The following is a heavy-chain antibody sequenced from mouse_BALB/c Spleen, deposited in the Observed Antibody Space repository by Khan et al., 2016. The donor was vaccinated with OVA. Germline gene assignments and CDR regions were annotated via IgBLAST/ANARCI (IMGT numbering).Heavy chain of an antibody. D-gene: IGHD2-3*01. CDR3: ARDGYPPWFAY. Sequence: EVQLQESGAELVRPGALVKLSCKASGFNIKDYYMHWIKQRPEQGLVWIGRIDPENGNTIYDPKFQGRASITSDTSSNTAYLQLSSLTSEDTAVYYWARDGYPPWFAYWGQGTLVTVSA. CDR2: IDPENGNT. V-gene: IGHV14-1*02. J-gene: IGHJ3*01. CDR1: GFNIKDYY.